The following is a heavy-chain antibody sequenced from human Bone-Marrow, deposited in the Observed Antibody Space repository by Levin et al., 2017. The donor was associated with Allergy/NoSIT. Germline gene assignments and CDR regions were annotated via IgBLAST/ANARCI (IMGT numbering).Heavy chain of an antibody. CDR2: INPDNGGS. V-gene: IGHV1-2*06. CDR1: GYTFTGHN. J-gene: IGHJ4*02. Sequence: GGSLSLSCRASGYTFTGHNIHWVRRAPGQGLEWMGRINPDNGGSIYAQNFQDRVIMTRDTSFDTVYLELITLTSDDTAIYFCTRSWIKIWTPDFDYWGQGTLVTVSS. CDR3: TRSWIKIWTPDFDY. D-gene: IGHD3/OR15-3a*01.